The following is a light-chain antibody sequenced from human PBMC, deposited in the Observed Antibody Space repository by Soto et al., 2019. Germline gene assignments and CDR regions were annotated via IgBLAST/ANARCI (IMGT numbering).Light chain of an antibody. J-gene: IGLJ2*01. V-gene: IGLV2-23*01. CDR1: SSDVGSYNL. Sequence: QSVLTQPASVSGSPGQSITISCTGTSSDVGSYNLVSWYQQHPGKAPKLMIYAGSKRPSGVSNRFSGSKSGNTASLTISGVQGEDGGDYYCCSYAGSSTLVFGGGTKVTVL. CDR2: AGS. CDR3: CSYAGSSTLV.